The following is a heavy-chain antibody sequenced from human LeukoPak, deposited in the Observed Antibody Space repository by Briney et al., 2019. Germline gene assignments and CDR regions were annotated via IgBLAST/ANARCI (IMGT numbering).Heavy chain of an antibody. J-gene: IGHJ4*02. Sequence: PSETLSLTYTVSGGSISSYYWSWIRQPPGKGLEWIGYIYYSGSTNYNPSLKSRVTISVDTSKNQFSLKLSSVTAADTAVYYCARVSVYYDSSGLRYYFDYWGQGTLVTVSS. CDR2: IYYSGST. D-gene: IGHD3-22*01. CDR1: GGSISSYY. V-gene: IGHV4-59*01. CDR3: ARVSVYYDSSGLRYYFDY.